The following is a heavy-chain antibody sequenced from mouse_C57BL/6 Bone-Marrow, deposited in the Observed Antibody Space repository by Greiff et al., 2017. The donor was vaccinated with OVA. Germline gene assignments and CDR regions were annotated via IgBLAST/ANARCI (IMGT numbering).Heavy chain of an antibody. CDR1: GYTFTSYW. CDR2: IHPNSGST. D-gene: IGHD1-1*01. Sequence: QVQLQQPGAELVKPGASVKLSCKASGYTFTSYWMHWVKQRPGQGLEWIGMIHPNSGSTNYNEKFKSKATLTVDKSSSTAYMQLSSLTSEDSAVYYCARCHYGSSHVDYWGQGTTLTVSS. CDR3: ARCHYGSSHVDY. J-gene: IGHJ2*01. V-gene: IGHV1-64*01.